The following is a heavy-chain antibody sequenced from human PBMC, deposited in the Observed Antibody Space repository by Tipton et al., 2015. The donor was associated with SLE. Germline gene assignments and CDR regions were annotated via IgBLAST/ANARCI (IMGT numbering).Heavy chain of an antibody. Sequence: QLVQSGAEVKKPGESLKISCKGSGYSFTSYWIAWVRQMPGKGLEWMGIVYPGDSDTRYSPSFQGRVTISADKSISTAYLQWTTLTASDTAIYYCARSSSEISFYYFDSWGQGTLVTVSS. CDR3: ARSSSEISFYYFDS. CDR2: VYPGDSDT. CDR1: GYSFTSYW. J-gene: IGHJ4*02. D-gene: IGHD3-3*02. V-gene: IGHV5-51*03.